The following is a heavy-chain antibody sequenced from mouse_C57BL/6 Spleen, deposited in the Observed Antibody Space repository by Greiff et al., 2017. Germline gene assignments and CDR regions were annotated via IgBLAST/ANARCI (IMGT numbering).Heavy chain of an antibody. CDR1: GFTFNTYA. J-gene: IGHJ1*03. CDR2: IRSKSSNYAT. Sequence: EVKLVESGGGLVQPKGSLKLACAAVGFTFNTYAMTWVRQAPGKGLEWVDRIRSKSSNYATYYADSVKDRFTISRDDSQSMLYLQMNNLKTEDPAMYYCVRDPTGYFDVWGTGTTVTVSS. CDR3: VRDPTGYFDV. V-gene: IGHV10-3*01.